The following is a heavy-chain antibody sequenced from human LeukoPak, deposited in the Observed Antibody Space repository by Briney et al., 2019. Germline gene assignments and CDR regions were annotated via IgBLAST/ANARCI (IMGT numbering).Heavy chain of an antibody. CDR1: GYILTTYY. V-gene: IGHV1-2*02. CDR3: ARGYCSSTSCELDY. Sequence: ASVKVSCKASGYILTTYYLHWLRQAPGQGLEWMGSINPNTGATNYAQNFQGRVTMTRDTSINTAYMEVSRLRSDDTAVYYCARGYCSSTSCELDYWGQGTLATASS. CDR2: INPNTGAT. D-gene: IGHD2-2*01. J-gene: IGHJ4*02.